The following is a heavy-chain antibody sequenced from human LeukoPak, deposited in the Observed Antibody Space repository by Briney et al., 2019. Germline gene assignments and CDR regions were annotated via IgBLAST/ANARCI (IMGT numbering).Heavy chain of an antibody. CDR3: ARVGPASAGCDY. Sequence: GGSLRLSCAASGFTFSSYGMHWVRQAPGKGLEWVAVIWYDGSNKYYADSVKGRFTISRDNAKNTLYLQVNSLRAEDTAVYYCARVGPASAGCDYWGPGTLVTVSS. D-gene: IGHD6-13*01. J-gene: IGHJ4*02. CDR1: GFTFSSYG. CDR2: IWYDGSNK. V-gene: IGHV3-33*01.